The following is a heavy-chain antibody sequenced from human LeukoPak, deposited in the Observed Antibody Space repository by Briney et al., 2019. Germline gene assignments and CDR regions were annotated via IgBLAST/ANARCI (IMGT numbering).Heavy chain of an antibody. D-gene: IGHD3-9*01. CDR1: GYTFTGYY. V-gene: IGHV1-2*02. Sequence: ASVKVSCKASGYTFTGYYMHWVRQAPGQGLEWMGWINPNSGGTNYAQKFQGRVTMTRDTSISTAYMELSRLRSDDTAAYYCARDHGYYDILTGYYPTYYFDYWGQGTLVTVSS. CDR3: ARDHGYYDILTGYYPTYYFDY. J-gene: IGHJ4*02. CDR2: INPNSGGT.